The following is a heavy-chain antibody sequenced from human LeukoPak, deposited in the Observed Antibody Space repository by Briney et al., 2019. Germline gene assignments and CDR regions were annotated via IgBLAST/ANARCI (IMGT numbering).Heavy chain of an antibody. CDR2: VSGSGDTR. Sequence: GGSLRLSCAASGFSYGNHAMIWDRQAAGKGLKWVSVVSGSGDTRHYADSVKGRFTISRDNSKNTLYLQMNSLRAEDTAVYYCAKGSGYSSSWYYGAFDIWGQGTMVTVSS. V-gene: IGHV3-23*01. CDR1: GFSYGNHA. CDR3: AKGSGYSSSWYYGAFDI. D-gene: IGHD6-13*01. J-gene: IGHJ3*02.